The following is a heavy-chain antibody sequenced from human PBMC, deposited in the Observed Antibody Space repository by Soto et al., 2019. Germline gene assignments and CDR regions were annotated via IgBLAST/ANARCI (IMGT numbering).Heavy chain of an antibody. D-gene: IGHD4-17*01. Sequence: EVQLLESGGGLVQPGGSLRLSCAASGFTFSTYAMSWVRQAPGKGLEWVSAISGSGSDTYHADSVKGRFTISRDNYISTLFLQMNSLRNEDTAVYYCAHPRGYGVFDAYDIWGQGAMVTVSS. V-gene: IGHV3-23*01. CDR3: AHPRGYGVFDAYDI. CDR1: GFTFSTYA. J-gene: IGHJ3*02. CDR2: ISGSGSDT.